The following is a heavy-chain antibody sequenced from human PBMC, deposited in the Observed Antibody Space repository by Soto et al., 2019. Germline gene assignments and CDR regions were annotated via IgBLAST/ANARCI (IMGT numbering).Heavy chain of an antibody. CDR3: ARKGYDSSGYYYYYYGMDV. Sequence: SVKVSCNASGGTFISYAISWVRQAPGQGLEWMGGIIPIFGTANYAQKFQGRVTITADKSTSTAYMELSSLRSEDTAVYYCARKGYDSSGYYYYYYGMDVWGQGTTVTVSS. V-gene: IGHV1-69*06. CDR1: GGTFISYA. D-gene: IGHD3-22*01. J-gene: IGHJ6*02. CDR2: IIPIFGTA.